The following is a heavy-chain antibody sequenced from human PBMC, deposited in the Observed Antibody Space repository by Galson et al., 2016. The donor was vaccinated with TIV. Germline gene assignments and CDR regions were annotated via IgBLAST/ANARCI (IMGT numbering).Heavy chain of an antibody. V-gene: IGHV3-23*01. D-gene: IGHD1-26*01. J-gene: IGHJ3*02. CDR1: EFTFSNYA. CDR2: ISASGDNT. Sequence: LRLSCAASEFTFSNYAMSWVRQAPGKGLEWLSAISASGDNTYYADSVKGRFTISRDNANNSLYLQMNSLRAEDTAVYYCARDGARVGAHDAFDIWGQGTMVTVSA. CDR3: ARDGARVGAHDAFDI.